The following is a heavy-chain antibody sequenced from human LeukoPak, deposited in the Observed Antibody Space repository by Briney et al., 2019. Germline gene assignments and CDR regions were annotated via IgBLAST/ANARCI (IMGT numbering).Heavy chain of an antibody. CDR2: IKLDGSEK. J-gene: IGHJ3*02. CDR3: ARAVTLWYSGAFDI. Sequence: GGSLRLSCVASGFTFGKYWMSWVRQAPGKGLEWVANIKLDGSEKNYVDSVKGRFTISRDNTKNSLYLQMNSLRAEDTAVYYCARAVTLWYSGAFDIWGQGTMVTVSS. D-gene: IGHD3-3*01. V-gene: IGHV3-7*03. CDR1: GFTFGKYW.